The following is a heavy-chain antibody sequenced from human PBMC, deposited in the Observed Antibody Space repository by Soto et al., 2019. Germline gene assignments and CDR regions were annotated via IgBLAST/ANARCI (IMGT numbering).Heavy chain of an antibody. D-gene: IGHD1-1*01. J-gene: IGHJ4*02. CDR2: INSDGSSA. CDR1: GFTFSNYW. V-gene: IGHV3-74*01. Sequence: PGGSLRLSCAASGFTFSNYWMHWVRQAPGKGLVWVPRINSDGSSASYADSVKGRFTISRDNAKNTLYLQMNSLRAEDTAVYYCARDTLELLYYFDYWGQGTLVTVS. CDR3: ARDTLELLYYFDY.